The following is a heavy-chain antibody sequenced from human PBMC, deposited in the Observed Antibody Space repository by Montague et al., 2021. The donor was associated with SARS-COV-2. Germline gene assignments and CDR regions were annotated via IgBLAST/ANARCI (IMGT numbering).Heavy chain of an antibody. Sequence: SETLSLTCAVYGGSFSVYYWSWLRQSPRSGLEWIGSIYYSGSTYYTPSLKSRVTISVDTSKNQFSLRLSSVTAADTAVYYCARHSGRDTIFGVVIIFDAFDIWGQGTMVTVSS. CDR1: GGSFSVYY. CDR2: IYYSGST. CDR3: ARHSGRDTIFGVVIIFDAFDI. J-gene: IGHJ3*02. V-gene: IGHV4-34*01. D-gene: IGHD3-3*01.